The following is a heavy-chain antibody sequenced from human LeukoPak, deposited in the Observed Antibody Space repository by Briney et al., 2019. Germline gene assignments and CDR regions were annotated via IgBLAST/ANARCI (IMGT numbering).Heavy chain of an antibody. Sequence: SQTLSLTCAISGDSVSSNSAAWNWIRQSPSRGLEWLGRTYYRSKWYNDYAVSVKSRITINPDTSKNQFSLQLNSVTPEDTAVYYCARGGGLTDDYVWGSYRPGFDYWGQGTLVTVSS. CDR1: GDSVSSNSAA. V-gene: IGHV6-1*01. J-gene: IGHJ4*02. D-gene: IGHD3-16*02. CDR2: TYYRSKWYN. CDR3: ARGGGLTDDYVWGSYRPGFDY.